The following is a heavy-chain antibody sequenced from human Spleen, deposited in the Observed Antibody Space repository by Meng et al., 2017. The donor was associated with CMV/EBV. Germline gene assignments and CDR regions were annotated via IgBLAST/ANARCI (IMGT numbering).Heavy chain of an antibody. V-gene: IGHV1-58*01. Sequence: AVKVSCKASGFTFTSTAVQWVRQARGQRLEWIGWIVVGSGNTNYAQQFQERVTITRDMSTSTAYMELSSLRSEDTAVYYRAAEPSNYYYHGLYVWGQGTTVTVSS. CDR2: IVVGSGNT. J-gene: IGHJ6*02. CDR3: AAEPSNYYYHGLYV. CDR1: GFTFTSTA.